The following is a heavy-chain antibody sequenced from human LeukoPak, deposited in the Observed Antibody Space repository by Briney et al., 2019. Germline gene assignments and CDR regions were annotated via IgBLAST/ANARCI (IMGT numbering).Heavy chain of an antibody. CDR2: ISSSSNNI. D-gene: IGHD2-15*01. CDR3: ARERYCSGGSCYRTYYYYYGMDV. Sequence: PGGSLRLSCAASGFTFSSYSMNWVRQAPGKGLEWVSSISSSSNNIYYADSVKGRFTISRDNAKNTLYLQMNSLRAEDTAVYYCARERYCSGGSCYRTYYYYYGMDVWGQGTTVTVSS. V-gene: IGHV3-21*01. CDR1: GFTFSSYS. J-gene: IGHJ6*02.